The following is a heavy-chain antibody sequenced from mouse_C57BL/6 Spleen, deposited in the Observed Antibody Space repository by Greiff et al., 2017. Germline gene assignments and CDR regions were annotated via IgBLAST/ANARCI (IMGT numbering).Heavy chain of an antibody. CDR3: ARPSNYDWFAY. Sequence: EVQLVESGGGLVKPGGSLKLSCAASGFTFSDYGMHWVRQAPEKGLEWVAYISSGSSTIYYADTGKGRFTISRDNAKNTLFLQMTSLRSEDTAMYYCARPSNYDWFAYWGQGTLVTVSA. J-gene: IGHJ3*01. D-gene: IGHD2-5*01. V-gene: IGHV5-17*01. CDR1: GFTFSDYG. CDR2: ISSGSSTI.